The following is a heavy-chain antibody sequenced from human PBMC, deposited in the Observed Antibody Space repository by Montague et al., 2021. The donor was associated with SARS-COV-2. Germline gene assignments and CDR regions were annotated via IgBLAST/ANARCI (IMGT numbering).Heavy chain of an antibody. Sequence: SETLSLTCTVSSGSISPYYWTWIRQPPGKGLEWIGYIYYTGNTKYKPSLKSRVTISVDTSKNQFSLNLKSVTAADTAVYYCARDRGRYFDSGSYNWLDSWGQGTLVTVSS. CDR3: ARDRGRYFDSGSYNWLDS. CDR2: IYYTGNT. D-gene: IGHD3-10*01. CDR1: SGSISPYY. J-gene: IGHJ5*01. V-gene: IGHV4-59*01.